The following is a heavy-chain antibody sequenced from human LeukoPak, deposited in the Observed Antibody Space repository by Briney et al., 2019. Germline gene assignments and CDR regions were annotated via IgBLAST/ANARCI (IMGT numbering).Heavy chain of an antibody. CDR2: IYTSGST. CDR1: GGSISSYY. CDR3: ATTRDTNYNWFDP. Sequence: PSETLSLTCTVSGGSISSYYWSWIRQPPGKGLEGIGYIYTSGSTNYNPSLKGRVTISVDTSKNQFSLKLSSVTAADTAVYYCATTRDTNYNWFDPWGQGTLVTVSS. D-gene: IGHD2-21*02. J-gene: IGHJ5*02. V-gene: IGHV4-4*09.